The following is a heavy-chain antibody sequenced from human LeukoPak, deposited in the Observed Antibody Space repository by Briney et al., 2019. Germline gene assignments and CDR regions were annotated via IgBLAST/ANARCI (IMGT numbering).Heavy chain of an antibody. V-gene: IGHV3-66*01. Sequence: GGSLRLSCAASGFTVSSNYMSWVRQAPGKGLEWVSVIYSGGSTYYADSVKGRFTISRDNSKNTLYLQMNSLRAEDTAVYYCASRRDYGDYYYYYGMDVWGQGTTVTVSS. CDR3: ASRRDYGDYYYYYGMDV. D-gene: IGHD4-17*01. J-gene: IGHJ6*02. CDR1: GFTVSSNY. CDR2: IYSGGST.